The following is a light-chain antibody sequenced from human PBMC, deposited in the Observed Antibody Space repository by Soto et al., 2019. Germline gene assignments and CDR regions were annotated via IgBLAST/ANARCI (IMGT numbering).Light chain of an antibody. V-gene: IGLV1-47*01. CDR2: RNN. CDR1: SSNLGSNF. J-gene: IGLJ3*02. CDR3: AAWDDSLSGVV. Sequence: QSVLTQPPSASGTPGQRFTISCSGSSSNLGSNFIYWYQQLPGAAPKLLISRNNERPSGVPDRFSGSKSGTSASLAISGLRSEDEADYHCAAWDDSLSGVVFGGGTKLTVL.